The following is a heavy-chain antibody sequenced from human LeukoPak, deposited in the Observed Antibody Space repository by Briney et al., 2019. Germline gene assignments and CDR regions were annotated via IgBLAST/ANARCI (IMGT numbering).Heavy chain of an antibody. J-gene: IGHJ4*02. V-gene: IGHV1-69*04. CDR2: IIPILGIA. D-gene: IGHD5-12*01. CDR3: ARDGYSGYDVEMATTYFDY. CDR1: GGTFSSYA. Sequence: GASVKVSCKAPGGTFSSYAISWVRQAPGQGLEWMGRIIPILGIANYAQKFQGRVTITADKSTSTAYMELSSLRSEDTAVYYCARDGYSGYDVEMATTYFDYWGQGTLVTVSS.